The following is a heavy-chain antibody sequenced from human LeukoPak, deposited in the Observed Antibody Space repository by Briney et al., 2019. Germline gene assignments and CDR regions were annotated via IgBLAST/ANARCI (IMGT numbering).Heavy chain of an antibody. J-gene: IGHJ6*03. V-gene: IGHV4-39*01. Sequence: PSETLSLTCTVSGDSISSRSYYWGWLRQPPGKGLEWIGSIYYTGTTYYSPSLKSRVTIPVDTSKNQFSLKLSSVTAADTAVYYCARLYSSPLGYMDVWGKGTTVTVSS. CDR3: ARLYSSPLGYMDV. D-gene: IGHD6-13*01. CDR1: GDSISSRSYY. CDR2: IYYTGTT.